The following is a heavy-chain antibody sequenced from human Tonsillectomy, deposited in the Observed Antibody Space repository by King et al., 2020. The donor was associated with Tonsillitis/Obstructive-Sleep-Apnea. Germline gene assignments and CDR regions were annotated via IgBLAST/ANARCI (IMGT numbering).Heavy chain of an antibody. V-gene: IGHV3-7*02. CDR2: IKQDGSEK. J-gene: IGHJ6*03. D-gene: IGHD2-2*01. CDR3: ASPIVVVPAANTPYYMDV. CDR1: GFTFSSYW. Sequence: VQLVESGGGLVQPGGSLRLSCAASGFTFSSYWMSWVRQAPGKGLEWVANIKQDGSEKYYVDSVKGRFTISRDNAKNSLYLQMNSLRAEHTAVYYCASPIVVVPAANTPYYMDVWGKGTTVTVSS.